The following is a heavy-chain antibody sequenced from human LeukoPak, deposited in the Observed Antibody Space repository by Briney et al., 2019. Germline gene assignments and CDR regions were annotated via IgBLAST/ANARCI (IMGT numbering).Heavy chain of an antibody. CDR1: GFTFSSYE. D-gene: IGHD3-16*02. CDR3: AKRGAEVGVTVAPGDY. J-gene: IGHJ4*02. CDR2: ISSSGSTI. V-gene: IGHV3-48*03. Sequence: GGSLRLSCAASGFTFSSYEMNWVRQAPGKGLEWVSYISSSGSTIYYADSVKGRFTISRDSSKNTPYLRMNSLRAEGTAIYYCAKRGAEVGVTVAPGDYWGQGTLVTVSS.